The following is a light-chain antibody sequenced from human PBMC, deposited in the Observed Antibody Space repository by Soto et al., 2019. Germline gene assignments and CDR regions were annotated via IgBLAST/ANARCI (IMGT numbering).Light chain of an antibody. CDR2: DAS. Sequence: DIQMTQSPSSLSASVGDRVTITCQASQDISNYLNWYQQKPGKAPKLLIYDASNLETGVPSRFSGSASGTDFTFTIRRLQAEDIATYYCQQYDNLPFTFGPGTKVDIK. V-gene: IGKV1-33*01. J-gene: IGKJ3*01. CDR1: QDISNY. CDR3: QQYDNLPFT.